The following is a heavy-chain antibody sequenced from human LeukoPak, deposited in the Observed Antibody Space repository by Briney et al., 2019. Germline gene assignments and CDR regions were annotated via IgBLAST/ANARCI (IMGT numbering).Heavy chain of an antibody. V-gene: IGHV3-15*01. CDR1: GFSTKGNY. Sequence: PGGSLRLSCEGSGFSTKGNYMSWVRQTPGKGLEWVGRIKSEADGRPADYAAPVKGRFTISRDDSENTFYLQMNSLKTEDTAIYYCMTRYQLLWYWGQGTLVTVSS. D-gene: IGHD2-2*01. CDR3: MTRYQLLWY. J-gene: IGHJ4*02. CDR2: IKSEADGRPA.